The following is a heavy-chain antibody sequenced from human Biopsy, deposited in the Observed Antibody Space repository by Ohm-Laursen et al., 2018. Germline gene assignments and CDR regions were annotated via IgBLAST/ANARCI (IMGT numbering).Heavy chain of an antibody. CDR2: INYSGGA. CDR3: ARVEAGTYDALDI. CDR1: GGSMTGYE. Sequence: GTLSLTCSVSGGSMTGYEWSWIRLAPGQGLEWIGYINYSGGAKYNPSLASRVTFSVDMSKSQFSLKLYSVTAADTAVYYCARVEAGTYDALDIWGQGTLVAVSA. D-gene: IGHD1-26*01. V-gene: IGHV4-59*01. J-gene: IGHJ3*02.